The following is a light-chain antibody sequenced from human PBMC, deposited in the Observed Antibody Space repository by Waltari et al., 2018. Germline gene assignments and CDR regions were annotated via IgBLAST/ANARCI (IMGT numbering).Light chain of an antibody. CDR2: DAS. Sequence: EIVLTQSPGTLSLSPGERATLSCRASQSVHHKYLAWYQQRPGQAPMLLLHDASISATGIPDRFSGSGSETDFTLTITRLEPGDFAMYYCQQYGTSPYTFGQGTNLEL. CDR3: QQYGTSPYT. CDR1: QSVHHKY. V-gene: IGKV3-20*01. J-gene: IGKJ2*01.